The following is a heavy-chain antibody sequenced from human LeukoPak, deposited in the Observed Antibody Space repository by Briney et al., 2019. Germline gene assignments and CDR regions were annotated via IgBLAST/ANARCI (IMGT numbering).Heavy chain of an antibody. V-gene: IGHV4-30-2*05. D-gene: IGHD2-2*01. CDR2: IYHSGTT. CDR1: GVAISRGGYA. J-gene: IGHJ4*02. CDR3: ASRLGYQLPNLY. Sequence: SETLSLTCAVSGVAISRGGYAWNWIRQPPGKGLEWIAYIYHSGTTYYNPSLKSRATISVDTSKNQFSLKLTSVTAADTAVYYCASRLGYQLPNLYWGQGTLVTVSS.